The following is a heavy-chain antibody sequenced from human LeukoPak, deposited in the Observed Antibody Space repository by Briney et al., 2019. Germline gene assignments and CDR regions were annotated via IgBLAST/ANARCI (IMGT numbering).Heavy chain of an antibody. Sequence: GGSLRLSCAASGFTFSSYGMHWVRQAPGKGLEWVAFIRYDGSNKYYADSVKGRFTISRDNSKNTLYLQMNSLRAEDTAVYYCAKDRNVLRFLEWLPAYWGQGTLVTVSS. V-gene: IGHV3-30*02. CDR2: IRYDGSNK. CDR1: GFTFSSYG. D-gene: IGHD3-3*01. J-gene: IGHJ4*02. CDR3: AKDRNVLRFLEWLPAY.